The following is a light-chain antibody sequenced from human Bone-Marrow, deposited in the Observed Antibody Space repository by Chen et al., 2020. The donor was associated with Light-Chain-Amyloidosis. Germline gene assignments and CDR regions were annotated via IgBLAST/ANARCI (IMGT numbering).Light chain of an antibody. V-gene: IGLV3-25*03. CDR3: QSADSSGTYEVI. CDR2: RYT. J-gene: IGLJ2*01. Sequence: SHELTQPPSGSVSPGQTARITCSGDDLPTKYAYWYQQKPGQAPVLVIHRYTERPSGISERFSGSSSGTTATLTISGVQAEDEADYHCQSADSSGTYEVIFGGGTKLTVL. CDR1: DLPTKY.